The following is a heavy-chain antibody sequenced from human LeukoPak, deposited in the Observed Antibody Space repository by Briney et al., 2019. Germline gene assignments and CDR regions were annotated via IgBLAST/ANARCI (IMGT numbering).Heavy chain of an antibody. CDR1: GFTFSSYW. D-gene: IGHD6-13*01. J-gene: IGHJ5*02. CDR3: AKGQSSSWYGWFDP. V-gene: IGHV3-74*01. CDR2: INSDGSIT. Sequence: GGSLRLSCAASGFTFSSYWMHWVRQAPGKGLMWVSRINSDGSITNYADSVKGRFTISRDNAKNTLYLQMNSLRAEDTAVYYCAKGQSSSWYGWFDPWGQGTLVTVSS.